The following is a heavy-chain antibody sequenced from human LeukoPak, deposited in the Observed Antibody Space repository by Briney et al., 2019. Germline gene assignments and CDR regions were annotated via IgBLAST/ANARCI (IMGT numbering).Heavy chain of an antibody. CDR1: GGSFSGYY. Sequence: SETLSLTCAVYGGSFSGYYWSWIRQPPGKGLEWIGEINHSGSTNYNPSLKSRVTISVDTSKNQFSLKLSSVTAADTAVYYCARHGPTVSGSSWPYFDYWGQGTLVTVSS. D-gene: IGHD6-13*01. CDR2: INHSGST. J-gene: IGHJ4*02. CDR3: ARHGPTVSGSSWPYFDY. V-gene: IGHV4-34*01.